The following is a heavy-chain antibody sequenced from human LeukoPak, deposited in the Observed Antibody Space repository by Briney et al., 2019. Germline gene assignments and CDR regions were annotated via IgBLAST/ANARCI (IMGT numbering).Heavy chain of an antibody. D-gene: IGHD1-26*01. V-gene: IGHV4-39*01. J-gene: IGHJ4*02. CDR3: ATWDSGRYSQIDN. Sequence: PSGTLSLTCTVSGGPVSSSSYYWGWVRQSPEKGLECIGTIYYAGATYYNPSLESRLTISVDTSKNQFSLKLRSVTAADTAVYYCATWDSGRYSQIDNWGQGTLVTVSS. CDR1: GGPVSSSSYY. CDR2: IYYAGAT.